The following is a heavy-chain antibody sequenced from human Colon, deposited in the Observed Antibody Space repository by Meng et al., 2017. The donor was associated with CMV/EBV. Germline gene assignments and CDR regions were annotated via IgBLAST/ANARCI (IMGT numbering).Heavy chain of an antibody. D-gene: IGHD3-22*01. V-gene: IGHV3-21*01. CDR3: AKWDSSGYYLASTFDY. CDR1: GFTFSSYG. J-gene: IGHJ4*02. Sequence: GESLKISCAASGFTFSSYGMNWVRQAPGRGLEWVASIVTTGSAVYYADSVKGRFTISRDNAKNSLYLQMSSLSAEDTAVYYCAKWDSSGYYLASTFDYWGQGTLVTVSS. CDR2: IVTTGSAV.